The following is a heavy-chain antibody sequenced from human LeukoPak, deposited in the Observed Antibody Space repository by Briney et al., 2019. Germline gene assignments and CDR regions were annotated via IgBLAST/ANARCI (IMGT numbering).Heavy chain of an antibody. V-gene: IGHV3-73*01. CDR3: TIRGGDYYYYYMDV. Sequence: GESLKIAFAASGFTFSGYAMHWVRQASGQELEWVGRIRSKANSYATAYAASVKGRFTISRDDSKNTAYLQMNSLKTEDTAVYYCTIRGGDYYYYYMDVWGKGTTVTVSS. CDR2: IRSKANSYAT. D-gene: IGHD2-21*01. J-gene: IGHJ6*03. CDR1: GFTFSGYA.